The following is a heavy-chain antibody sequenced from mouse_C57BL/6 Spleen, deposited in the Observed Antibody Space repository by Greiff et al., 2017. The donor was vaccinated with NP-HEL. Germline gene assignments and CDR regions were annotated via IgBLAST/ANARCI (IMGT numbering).Heavy chain of an antibody. Sequence: EVQLQQSGPELVKPGASVKISCKASGYTFTDYYMNWVKQSHGKSLEWIGDINPNNGGTSYNQKFKGKATLTVDKSSSTAYMELRSLTSEDSAVYYCARGNWRYWGQGTTLTVSS. CDR2: INPNNGGT. CDR3: ARGNWRY. J-gene: IGHJ2*01. CDR1: GYTFTDYY. D-gene: IGHD2-1*01. V-gene: IGHV1-26*01.